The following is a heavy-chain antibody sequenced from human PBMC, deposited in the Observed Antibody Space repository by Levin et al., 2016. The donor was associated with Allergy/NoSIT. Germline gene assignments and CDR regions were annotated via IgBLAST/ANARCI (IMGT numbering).Heavy chain of an antibody. CDR2: IYYSGST. D-gene: IGHD1-26*01. Sequence: PGKGLEWIGYIYYSGSTNYNPSLRSRVTISVDTSKNQFSLILSSVTAADTAVYYCARRSYSGSYFDYWGQGTLVTVSS. J-gene: IGHJ4*02. CDR3: ARRSYSGSYFDY. V-gene: IGHV4-59*13.